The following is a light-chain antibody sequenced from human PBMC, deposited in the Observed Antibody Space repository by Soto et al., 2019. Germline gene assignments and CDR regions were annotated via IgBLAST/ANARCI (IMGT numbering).Light chain of an antibody. CDR3: LLSYSGAYHV. CDR1: TGAVTSGHY. Sequence: QSVVTQEPSLTVSPGGTVTLTCGSSTGAVTSGHYPYWFQQKPGQAPRTLIYDTSNKHSWTPARFSGSLLGGKAALTLSGAQPEDEAEYYFLLSYSGAYHVFGTGTKLTVL. V-gene: IGLV7-46*01. CDR2: DTS. J-gene: IGLJ1*01.